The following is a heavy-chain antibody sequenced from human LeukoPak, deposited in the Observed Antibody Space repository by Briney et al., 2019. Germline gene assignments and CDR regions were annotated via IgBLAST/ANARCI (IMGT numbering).Heavy chain of an antibody. CDR1: GYTFTSYG. J-gene: IGHJ5*02. D-gene: IGHD1-26*01. V-gene: IGHV1-18*01. CDR3: AGSIVGATSLFNWFDP. CDR2: ISAYNGNT. Sequence: ASVKVSCKASGYTFTSYGISWVRQAPGQGLEWMGWISAYNGNTNYAQKLQGRVTMTTDTSTSTAYMELRSLRSDDTAVYYCAGSIVGATSLFNWFDPWGQGTLVTVSS.